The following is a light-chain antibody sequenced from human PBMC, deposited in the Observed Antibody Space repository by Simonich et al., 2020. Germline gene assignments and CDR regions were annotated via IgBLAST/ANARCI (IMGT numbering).Light chain of an antibody. V-gene: IGKV3-11*01. CDR3: QQRSNWPPYT. CDR1: QSVSSY. J-gene: IGKJ2*01. CDR2: DAS. Sequence: EIVLTQSPATLSLSPVERATLSCRASQSVSSYLAWYQQKPGQAPRLLLYDASNRATGIPARFSGSGSGTDFTLTISSLEPEDFAVYYCQQRSNWPPYTFGQGTKLEIK.